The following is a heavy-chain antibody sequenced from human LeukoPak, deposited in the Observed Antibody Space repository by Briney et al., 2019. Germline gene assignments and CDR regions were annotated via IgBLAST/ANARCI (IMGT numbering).Heavy chain of an antibody. V-gene: IGHV3-9*01. D-gene: IGHD2-21*02. CDR3: AKGQLVTAIFDY. Sequence: PGGSLRLSCAASGFTFVDYAMHWVRQAPGKGLEWVSGISWNSGSIGYADSVKGRFTISRDNAKNSLYLQMNSLRAEDTALYYCAKGQLVTAIFDYWGQGTLVTVSS. J-gene: IGHJ4*02. CDR1: GFTFVDYA. CDR2: ISWNSGSI.